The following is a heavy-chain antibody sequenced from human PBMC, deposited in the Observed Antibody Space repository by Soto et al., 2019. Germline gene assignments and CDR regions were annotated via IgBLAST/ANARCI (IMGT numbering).Heavy chain of an antibody. J-gene: IGHJ6*02. CDR1: GGTFSSYA. CDR3: ARDQGYYDSSGYWPYYGMDV. CDR2: IIPIFGTA. D-gene: IGHD3-22*01. V-gene: IGHV1-69*13. Sequence: SVKSCKASGGTFSSYAISWVRQAPGQGLEWMGGIIPIFGTANYAQKFQGRVTITADESTSTAYMELSSLRSEDTAVYYCARDQGYYDSSGYWPYYGMDVWGQGTTVTVSS.